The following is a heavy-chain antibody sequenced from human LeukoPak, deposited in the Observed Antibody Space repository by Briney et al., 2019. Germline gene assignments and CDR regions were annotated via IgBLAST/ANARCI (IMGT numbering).Heavy chain of an antibody. V-gene: IGHV1-18*04. CDR3: ARGYRYDILTGYLY. CDR2: ISAYNGNT. Sequence: GASVKVSCKASGYTFTSYGISWVRQAPGQGLEWMGWISAYNGNTNYAQKLQGRVTMTTDTSTSTAYIELRSLRSDDTAVYYCARGYRYDILTGYLYWGQGTLVTVSS. CDR1: GYTFTSYG. J-gene: IGHJ4*02. D-gene: IGHD3-9*01.